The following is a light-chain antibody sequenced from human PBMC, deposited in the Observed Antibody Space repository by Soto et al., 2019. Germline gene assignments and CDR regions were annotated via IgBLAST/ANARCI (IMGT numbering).Light chain of an antibody. J-gene: IGLJ1*01. CDR2: DVS. V-gene: IGLV2-14*03. Sequence: QSVLTQPASVSGSPGQSIAISCPGTNSDVGGYNYVSWYQHHPGKAPKLMIYDVSNRPSGVSNRFSGSKSGNTASLTISGLQAEDEADYYCSSFTSTSIDVFGTGTKLTVL. CDR1: NSDVGGYNY. CDR3: SSFTSTSIDV.